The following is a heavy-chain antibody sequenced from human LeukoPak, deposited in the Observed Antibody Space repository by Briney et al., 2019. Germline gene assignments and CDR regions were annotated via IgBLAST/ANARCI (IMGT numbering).Heavy chain of an antibody. Sequence: GGPLRLSCAGSGFPFSVAWMSWVRQAPGKGLEWVGLIQSKTDGGTTVYAGSVKGRFTFSRDDSKNTVYLQMNSLKAEDTAVYYCTFSPTGYYYDTSEWGQGTLVTVSS. CDR3: TFSPTGYYYDTSE. D-gene: IGHD3-22*01. V-gene: IGHV3-15*01. CDR2: IQSKTDGGTT. CDR1: GFPFSVAW. J-gene: IGHJ4*02.